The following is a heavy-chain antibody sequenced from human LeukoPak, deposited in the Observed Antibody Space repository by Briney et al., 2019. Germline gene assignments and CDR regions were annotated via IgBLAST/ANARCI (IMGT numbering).Heavy chain of an antibody. V-gene: IGHV1-18*01. D-gene: IGHD5-24*01. CDR2: ISAYNGNT. J-gene: IGHJ4*02. CDR3: ARERGRDGYILIDY. CDR1: GGTFSSYA. Sequence: ASVKVSCKASGGTFSSYAISWVRQAPGQGLEWMGWISAYNGNTNYAQKLQGRVTMTTDTSTSTAYMELRSLRSDDTAVYYCARERGRDGYILIDYWGQGTLVTVSS.